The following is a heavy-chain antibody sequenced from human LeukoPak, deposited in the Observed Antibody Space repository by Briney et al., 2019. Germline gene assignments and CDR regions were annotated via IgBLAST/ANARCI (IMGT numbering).Heavy chain of an antibody. CDR2: INPSGGST. D-gene: IGHD6-13*01. CDR1: GYTFTSYY. J-gene: IGHJ4*02. Sequence: ASVKVSCKASGYTFTSYYMHWVRQAPGQGLEWMGIINPSGGSTSHAQKFQGRVTVTRDMSTSTVYMELSSLRSEDTAVYYCARGSPQQLVIDYWGQGTLVTVSS. V-gene: IGHV1-46*01. CDR3: ARGSPQQLVIDY.